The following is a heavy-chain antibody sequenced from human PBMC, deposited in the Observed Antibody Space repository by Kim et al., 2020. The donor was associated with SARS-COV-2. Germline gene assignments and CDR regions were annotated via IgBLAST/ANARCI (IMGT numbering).Heavy chain of an antibody. J-gene: IGHJ4*02. CDR3: ARAPTETGRFDY. V-gene: IGHV1-18*01. Sequence: NYAQKLQGRVTMTTDTSTSTAYMELRSLRSDETAVYYCARAPTETGRFDYWGQGALVTVSS. D-gene: IGHD4-17*01.